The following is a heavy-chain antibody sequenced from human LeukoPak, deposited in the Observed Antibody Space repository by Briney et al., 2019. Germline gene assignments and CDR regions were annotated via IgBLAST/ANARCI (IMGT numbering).Heavy chain of an antibody. D-gene: IGHD6-13*01. J-gene: IGHJ4*02. V-gene: IGHV4-34*01. CDR1: GGSFSGYY. CDR3: ARGHRGIAASNDFDY. CDR2: INHSGST. Sequence: SETLSLTCAVYGGSFSGYYWSWIRQPPGKGLEWIGEINHSGSTNYNPSLKGRVTISVDTSKNQFSLKLSSVTAADTAVYYCARGHRGIAASNDFDYWGQGTLVTVSS.